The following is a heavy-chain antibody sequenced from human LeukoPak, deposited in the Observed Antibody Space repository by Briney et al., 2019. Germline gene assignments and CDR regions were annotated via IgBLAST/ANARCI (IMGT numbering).Heavy chain of an antibody. CDR2: VSYEGTIK. V-gene: IGHV3-30*03. CDR1: GFTFSDAW. Sequence: GGSLRLSCAASGFTFSDAWMSWVRQAPGKGLEWVAVVSYEGTIKYYSDSAEGRFTISRDNSANIISLQMNNLTTEDTAAYYCARENFDSWGQGTLVAVSP. J-gene: IGHJ5*01. CDR3: ARENFDS.